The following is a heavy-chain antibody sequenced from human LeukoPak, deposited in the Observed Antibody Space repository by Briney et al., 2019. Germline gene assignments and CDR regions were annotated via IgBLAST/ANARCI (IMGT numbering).Heavy chain of an antibody. J-gene: IGHJ4*02. D-gene: IGHD6-13*01. Sequence: PSETLSLTCAVYGGSFSGYYWSWIRQPPGKGLEWIGEINHSGSTNYNPSLKSRVTISVDTSKNQFSLKLSSVTAADTAVYYCARSRQHLVRRNYFDYWGQGTLVTVSS. V-gene: IGHV4-34*01. CDR3: ARSRQHLVRRNYFDY. CDR2: INHSGST. CDR1: GGSFSGYY.